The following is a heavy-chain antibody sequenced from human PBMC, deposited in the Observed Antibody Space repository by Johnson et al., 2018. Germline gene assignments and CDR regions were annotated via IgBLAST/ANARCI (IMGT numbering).Heavy chain of an antibody. CDR3: ARYSSSVALDY. J-gene: IGHJ4*02. CDR2: IYYSGGT. CDR1: SGSISSYY. Sequence: QVQLQESGPGLVKPSETLSLTCTVSSGSISSYYWNWIRQPPGKGLEWIGYIYYSGGTNYNPSLKSRVTISVDTSKSQFSLKLSSVTAADTAVSYCARYSSSVALDYWGQGTLVTVSS. D-gene: IGHD6-6*01. V-gene: IGHV4-59*01.